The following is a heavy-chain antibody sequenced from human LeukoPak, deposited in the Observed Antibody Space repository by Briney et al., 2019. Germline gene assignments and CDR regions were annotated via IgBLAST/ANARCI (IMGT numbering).Heavy chain of an antibody. CDR3: AGDGGYSSGWSYYYYMDV. V-gene: IGHV1-18*01. CDR2: ISAYNGNT. CDR1: GYTFTSYG. D-gene: IGHD6-19*01. Sequence: ASVKVSCKASGYTFTSYGISWVRQAPGQGLEWMGWISAYNGNTNYAQKLQGRVTMTTDTSTSTAYMELRSLRSDDTAVYCCAGDGGYSSGWSYYYYMDVWGKGTTVTVSS. J-gene: IGHJ6*03.